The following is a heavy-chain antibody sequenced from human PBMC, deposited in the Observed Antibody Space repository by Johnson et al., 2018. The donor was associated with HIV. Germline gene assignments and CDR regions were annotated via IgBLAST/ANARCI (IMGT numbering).Heavy chain of an antibody. CDR1: GFTFRSYG. J-gene: IGHJ3*01. CDR2: IWYDGLNK. V-gene: IGHV3-33*01. D-gene: IGHD2-15*01. Sequence: QVQLVESGGGVVQPGRSLRLSCAASGFTFRSYGMHWVRQAPGKGLEWVAVIWYDGLNKYYADSVKGRFTISRDNSKNTLYLQMDSLRAEDTAMYYCARAKDAAYPYDAFDVWGHGTMVIVSA. CDR3: ARAKDAAYPYDAFDV.